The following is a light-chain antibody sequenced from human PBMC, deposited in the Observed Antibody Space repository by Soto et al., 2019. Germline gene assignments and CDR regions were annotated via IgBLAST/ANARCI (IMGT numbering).Light chain of an antibody. CDR3: QQYSSSPPT. J-gene: IGKJ4*01. Sequence: EIVLTQSPGTLSLSPGDRATLSCRASQSLSSRYLAWYRQKPGQAPRLLIYGASNRATGIPDRFSGSGSGTDFTLTINRLEPGDFAVYYCQQYSSSPPTFGGGNKVEIK. CDR2: GAS. V-gene: IGKV3-20*01. CDR1: QSLSSRY.